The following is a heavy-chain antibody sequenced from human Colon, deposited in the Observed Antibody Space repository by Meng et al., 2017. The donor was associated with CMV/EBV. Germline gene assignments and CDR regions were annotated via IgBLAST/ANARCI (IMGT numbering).Heavy chain of an antibody. CDR2: ISGGGATT. V-gene: IGHV3-23*01. CDR1: GFTFNHYA. D-gene: IGHD3-22*01. CDR3: AKSDSSGFHYKPIDY. J-gene: IGHJ4*02. Sequence: AGFTFNHYAMNWVRQAPGKGLEWVAGISGGGATTRYADSVKGRFTISRDNSKNTVFLQVNSLRAEDTAVYYCAKSDSSGFHYKPIDYWGQGTLVTVSS.